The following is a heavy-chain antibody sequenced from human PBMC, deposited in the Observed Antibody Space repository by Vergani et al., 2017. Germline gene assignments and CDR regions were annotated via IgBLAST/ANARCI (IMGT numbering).Heavy chain of an antibody. Sequence: QVQLLQSGSELKKPGASVRISCEASGYTFTNYPLIWVRQAPGQGLEFMGWINTNSGNPTYAPGFTGRFVFSLNTSVSTAYLQISGLKAEASAVYYCARVRQWRLTEYLYGMDVWGQGTTVTVSS. J-gene: IGHJ6*02. CDR3: ARVRQWRLTEYLYGMDV. CDR1: GYTFTNYP. CDR2: INTNSGNP. D-gene: IGHD6-19*01. V-gene: IGHV7-4-1*02.